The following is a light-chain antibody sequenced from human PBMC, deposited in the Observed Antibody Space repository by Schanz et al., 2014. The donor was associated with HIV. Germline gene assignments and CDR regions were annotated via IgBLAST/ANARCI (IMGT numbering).Light chain of an antibody. CDR1: SSDVGHYDY. CDR2: EVS. Sequence: QSALTQPPSASGSRGQSVTISCTGTSSDVGHYDYVSWYQQHPGKAPKLMIYEVSKRPSGVPDRFSGSKSGNTASLTISGLQAEDEADYYCNSYTRTSTPVFGGGTKLTVL. J-gene: IGLJ2*01. V-gene: IGLV2-8*01. CDR3: NSYTRTSTPV.